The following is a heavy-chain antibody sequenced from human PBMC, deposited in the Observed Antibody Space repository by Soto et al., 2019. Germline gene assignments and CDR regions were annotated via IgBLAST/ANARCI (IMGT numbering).Heavy chain of an antibody. Sequence: GSLRLSCAASGFTFSSYGMHWVRQAPGKGLEWVAVISYDGSNKYYADSVKGRFTISRDNSKNTLYLQMNSLRAEDTAVYYCAKDQRGIQLWLIDYWGQGTLVTVSS. J-gene: IGHJ4*02. CDR3: AKDQRGIQLWLIDY. D-gene: IGHD5-18*01. CDR2: ISYDGSNK. V-gene: IGHV3-30*18. CDR1: GFTFSSYG.